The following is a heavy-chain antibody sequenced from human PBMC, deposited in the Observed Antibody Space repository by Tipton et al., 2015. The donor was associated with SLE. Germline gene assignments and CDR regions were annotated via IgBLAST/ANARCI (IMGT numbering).Heavy chain of an antibody. V-gene: IGHV4-34*01. D-gene: IGHD3-22*01. CDR1: GGSFSGYY. CDR3: ARHPNYFHSSGIGGEYFQH. J-gene: IGHJ1*01. Sequence: TLSLTCAVYGGSFSGYYWSWIRQPPGKGLEWIGEINHSGSTNYNPSLKSRVTISVDTSKNQFSLKLSSVTAADTVVYYCARHPNYFHSSGIGGEYFQHWGQGTLVTVSS. CDR2: INHSGST.